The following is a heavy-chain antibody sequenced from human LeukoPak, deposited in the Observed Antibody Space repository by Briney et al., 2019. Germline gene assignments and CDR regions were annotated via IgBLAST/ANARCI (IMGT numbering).Heavy chain of an antibody. V-gene: IGHV3-23*01. CDR2: ISASGGVT. CDR1: GFTFGNFA. D-gene: IGHD2-15*01. J-gene: IGHJ6*04. Sequence: GRSLRLSCTASGFTFGNFAMTWVRQAPGKGLEWVSGISASGGVTYSAESVRGRFTISRDNSKNTLYLQMNSLRAEDTAVYYCAKVVDVWGKGTTVTVSS. CDR3: AKVVDV.